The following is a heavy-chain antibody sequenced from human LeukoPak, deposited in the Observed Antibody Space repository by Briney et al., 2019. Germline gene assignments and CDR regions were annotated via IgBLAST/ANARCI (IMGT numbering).Heavy chain of an antibody. CDR3: ASRADTTFFDY. J-gene: IGHJ4*02. D-gene: IGHD2-15*01. CDR2: INSDGSST. CDR1: GFTFSSYW. Sequence: GGSLRLSCAASGFTFSSYWMHWVRHAPGKGLVWVSRINSDGSSTFYADSVKGRFTISRDNAKNTLYLQMNSLRAEDTAVYYCASRADTTFFDYWGQGALVTVSS. V-gene: IGHV3-74*01.